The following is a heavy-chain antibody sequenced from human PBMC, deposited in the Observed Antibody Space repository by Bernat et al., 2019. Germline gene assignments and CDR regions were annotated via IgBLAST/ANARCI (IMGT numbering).Heavy chain of an antibody. V-gene: IGHV4-34*01. J-gene: IGHJ5*02. Sequence: QVQLQQWGAGLLKPSETLSLTCAVYGGSFSGYYWSWIRQPPGKGLEWIGEINHSGSTNYNPSLKIRVTISVDTSKNQFSLKLSSVTAADTAVYYCASRKQRGWFDPWGQGTLVTVSS. CDR2: INHSGST. CDR1: GGSFSGYY. CDR3: ASRKQRGWFDP. D-gene: IGHD6-25*01.